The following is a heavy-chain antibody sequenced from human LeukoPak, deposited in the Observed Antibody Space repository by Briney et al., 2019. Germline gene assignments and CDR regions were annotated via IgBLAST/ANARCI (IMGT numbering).Heavy chain of an antibody. CDR1: GFTFSSYA. D-gene: IGHD3-22*01. V-gene: IGHV3-23*01. J-gene: IGHJ4*02. Sequence: PGGSLRLSCAASGFTFSSYAMSWVRQAPGKGLEWVSGISSSADRTYYADSVKGRFTISRDSSKNTLYLQMSSLRAEDTAVYYCAKDLTSSGYYYGSLDYWGQGTLVTVSS. CDR2: ISSSADRT. CDR3: AKDLTSSGYYYGSLDY.